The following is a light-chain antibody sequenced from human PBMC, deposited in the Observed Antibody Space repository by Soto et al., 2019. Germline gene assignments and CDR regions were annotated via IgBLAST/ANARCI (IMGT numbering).Light chain of an antibody. CDR2: DAS. CDR3: QQRSNWPPYT. V-gene: IGKV3-11*01. Sequence: EIVLTQSPATLSLSPGERATLSCRASQSVSSYLAWYQQKPGQAPRLLIYDASNRATGIPARFSGSWSGTDFTLTISSLEPEDFAVDYCQQRSNWPPYTFGQGTKLEIK. CDR1: QSVSSY. J-gene: IGKJ2*01.